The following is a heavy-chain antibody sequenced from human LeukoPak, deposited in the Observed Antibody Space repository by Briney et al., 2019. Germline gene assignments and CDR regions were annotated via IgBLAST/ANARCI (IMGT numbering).Heavy chain of an antibody. CDR3: ARGTAGHGDY. CDR2: ISWNSGSI. D-gene: IGHD6-13*01. Sequence: PGGSLRLSCAASGFTFDDYAMHWVRQAPGKGLEWVSGISWNSGSIGYADSVKGRFTVSRDNAKNSLYLQMNRLRAEDTAIYYCARGTAGHGDYWGQGTLVTVSS. V-gene: IGHV3-9*01. CDR1: GFTFDDYA. J-gene: IGHJ4*02.